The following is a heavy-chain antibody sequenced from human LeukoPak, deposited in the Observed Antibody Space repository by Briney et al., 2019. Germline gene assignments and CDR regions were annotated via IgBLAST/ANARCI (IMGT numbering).Heavy chain of an antibody. J-gene: IGHJ4*02. CDR2: IIPILGIA. CDR3: ATEVSASSFDY. V-gene: IGHV1-69*04. D-gene: IGHD2-2*01. Sequence: GASVKVSCKASGGTFSSYAISWVRQAPGQGLEWMGRIIPILGIANYAQKFQGRVTITADKSTSTAYMELSSLRSEDTAVYYCATEVSASSFDYWGQGTLVTVSS. CDR1: GGTFSSYA.